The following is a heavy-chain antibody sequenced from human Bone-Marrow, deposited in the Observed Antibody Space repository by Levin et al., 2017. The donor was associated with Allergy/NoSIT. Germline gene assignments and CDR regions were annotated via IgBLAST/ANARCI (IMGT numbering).Heavy chain of an antibody. CDR3: ARDGDYNNAGPWGGD. Sequence: QAGGSLRLSCVASGFTFSYYGMHWVRQAPGKGLEWVAVLSSDGSNKYYADSVKGRFTISRDNSRNTLYLQMNSLRAEDTALFYCARDGDYNNAGPWGGDWGQGTLVSVSS. CDR1: GFTFSYYG. CDR2: LSSDGSNK. D-gene: IGHD4-11*01. J-gene: IGHJ4*02. V-gene: IGHV3-30*03.